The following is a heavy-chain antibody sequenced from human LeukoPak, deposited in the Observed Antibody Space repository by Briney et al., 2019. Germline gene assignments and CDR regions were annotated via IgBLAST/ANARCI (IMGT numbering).Heavy chain of an antibody. J-gene: IGHJ5*02. Sequence: SETLSLICAVFGGSFCGYYWGWFRRPPGRGREGMGEINHSGSTNYNPSLKSRVTISVDTSKNQFSLKLSSVTAADTAVYYCARSIAARLAWFDPWGQGTLVTVSS. CDR2: INHSGST. V-gene: IGHV4-34*01. CDR3: ARSIAARLAWFDP. CDR1: GGSFCGYY. D-gene: IGHD6-6*01.